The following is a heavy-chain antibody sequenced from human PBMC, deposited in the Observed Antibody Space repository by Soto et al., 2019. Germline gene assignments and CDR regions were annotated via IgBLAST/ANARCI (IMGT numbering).Heavy chain of an antibody. Sequence: QVQLQQWGAGLLKPSETLSLTCAVYGGSFSDYYWSWIRQPPGKGLEWIGEINYSGSTNYNPSLKSRVTISVDTSKNQFSLKLSSVTAADTAVYYCARLSQHQPSYYYYYYGMDVWGQGTTVTVSS. J-gene: IGHJ6*02. CDR2: INYSGST. CDR3: ARLSQHQPSYYYYYYGMDV. D-gene: IGHD6-13*01. V-gene: IGHV4-34*01. CDR1: GGSFSDYY.